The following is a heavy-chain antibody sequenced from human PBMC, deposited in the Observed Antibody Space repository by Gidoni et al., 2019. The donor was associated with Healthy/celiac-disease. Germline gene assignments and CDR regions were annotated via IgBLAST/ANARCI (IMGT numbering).Heavy chain of an antibody. CDR3: ASGHYGDYMSSRSDY. V-gene: IGHV3-21*01. CDR1: GFTFSSYS. J-gene: IGHJ4*02. Sequence: EVQLVESGGGLVKPGGSLRLSCAASGFTFSSYSMNWVRQAPGKGLEWVSSISSSSSYIYYADSVKGRFTISRDNAKNSLYLQMNSLRAEDTAVYYCASGHYGDYMSSRSDYWGQGTLVTVSS. D-gene: IGHD4-17*01. CDR2: ISSSSSYI.